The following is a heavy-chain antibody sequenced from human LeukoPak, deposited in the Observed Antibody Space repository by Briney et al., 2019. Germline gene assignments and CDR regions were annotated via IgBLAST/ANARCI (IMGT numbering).Heavy chain of an antibody. D-gene: IGHD6-19*01. J-gene: IGHJ6*03. CDR1: GGTFSSYA. V-gene: IGHV1-69*06. CDR3: ARAGIAVARTHYYYYMDV. Sequence: SVKVSCKASGGTFSSYAISWVRQAPGQGLEWMGGIIPIFGTANYAQKFQGRVTITADKSTSTAYMELSSLRSEDTAVYYCARAGIAVARTHYYYYMDVWGKGTTVTISS. CDR2: IIPIFGTA.